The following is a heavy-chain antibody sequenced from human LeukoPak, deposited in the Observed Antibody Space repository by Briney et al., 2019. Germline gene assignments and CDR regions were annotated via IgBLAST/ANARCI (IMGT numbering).Heavy chain of an antibody. CDR1: GGTFSSYA. D-gene: IGHD2-2*02. CDR3: ARGYCSSTSCYTWGYYYMDV. J-gene: IGHJ6*03. Sequence: EASVKVSCKASGGTFSSYAISWVRQAPGQGLEWMGGIIPIFGTANYAQKFQGRVTITTDESTSTAYMELSSLRSEDTAVYYCARGYCSSTSCYTWGYYYMDVGGKGTTVTVSS. CDR2: IIPIFGTA. V-gene: IGHV1-69*05.